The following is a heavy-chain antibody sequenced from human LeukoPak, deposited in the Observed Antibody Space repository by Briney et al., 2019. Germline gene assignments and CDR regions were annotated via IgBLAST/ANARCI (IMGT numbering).Heavy chain of an antibody. CDR3: ARRAVYYYYGMDV. J-gene: IGHJ6*02. CDR1: GYTFTGYY. Sequence: ASVKVSCKASGYTFTGYYMHWVRQAPGQGLEWMGWINPNSGGTNYAQKFQGRVTMTRDTSISTAYMELSSLKSDDTALYYCARRAVYYYYGMDVWGQGTTVTVSS. CDR2: INPNSGGT. D-gene: IGHD6-25*01. V-gene: IGHV1-2*02.